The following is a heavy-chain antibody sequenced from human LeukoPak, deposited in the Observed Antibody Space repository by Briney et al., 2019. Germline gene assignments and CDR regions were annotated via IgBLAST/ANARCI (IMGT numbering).Heavy chain of an antibody. D-gene: IGHD3-10*01. Sequence: ASVKVSCKASGYTFTDYYMHWVQQATGQGLEWMGWMNPNTGNRGYAQKFQGRITMTRNTSISTAYMELSSPRSDDTAVYYCARAPLEGSGSALSGDYWGQGTLVTVSS. CDR2: MNPNTGNR. CDR1: GYTFTDYY. J-gene: IGHJ4*02. CDR3: ARAPLEGSGSALSGDY. V-gene: IGHV1-8*02.